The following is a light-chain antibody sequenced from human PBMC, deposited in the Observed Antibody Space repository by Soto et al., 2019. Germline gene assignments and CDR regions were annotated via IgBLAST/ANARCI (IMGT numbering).Light chain of an antibody. J-gene: IGLJ3*02. Sequence: QSALTQPASVSGSPGQSITISCTGTSSDVGAYNYVSWYQQHSVKAPKLIIYEVTNRPSGVSNRFSASKSGNTASLTIFGLQAEDEADYYCSSYTSSSSWVFGGGTKLTVL. V-gene: IGLV2-14*01. CDR1: SSDVGAYNY. CDR3: SSYTSSSSWV. CDR2: EVT.